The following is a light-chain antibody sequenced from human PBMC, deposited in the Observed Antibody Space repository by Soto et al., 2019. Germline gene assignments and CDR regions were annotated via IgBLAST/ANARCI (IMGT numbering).Light chain of an antibody. Sequence: EIVLTQSPATLSLSPGDRATLPCRASQTSTGIYLAWYQQKPGQAPRLLIYGASSRATGIPDRFSGSGSGTDFTLTISSLQSDDFAVYFCQQYTDWPITFGQGTRLEI. V-gene: IGKV3D-20*02. CDR1: QTSTGIY. CDR2: GAS. CDR3: QQYTDWPIT. J-gene: IGKJ5*01.